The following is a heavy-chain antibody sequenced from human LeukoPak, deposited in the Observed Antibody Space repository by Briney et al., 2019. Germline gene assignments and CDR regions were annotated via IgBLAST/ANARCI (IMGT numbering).Heavy chain of an antibody. CDR1: GFTFSSYW. CDR3: AKEIVATTPGFSGFDY. D-gene: IGHD5-12*01. V-gene: IGHV3-74*01. J-gene: IGHJ4*02. Sequence: GGSLRLSCAASGFTFSSYWMHWVRQAPGKGLVWVSRINSDGSSTSYADSVKGQFTISRDNAKNTLYLQMNSLRAEDTAVYYCAKEIVATTPGFSGFDYWGQGTLVTVSS. CDR2: INSDGSST.